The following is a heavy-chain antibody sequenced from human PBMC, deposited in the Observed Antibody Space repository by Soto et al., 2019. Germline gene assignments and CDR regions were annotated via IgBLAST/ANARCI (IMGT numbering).Heavy chain of an antibody. CDR1: GGTFSSYA. D-gene: IGHD3-3*01. CDR3: ARRGGHDCSWCGYYYGMDF. Sequence: QVQLVQSGAEVKKPGSSVKFSCKASGGTFSSYAISWVRQAPGQGLEWMGGIIPIFGTANYAQKYQGRVTITADESTRTAYSEVSSLRSEDTAVYYCARRGGHDCSWCGYYYGMDFWGQGTTVTVSS. J-gene: IGHJ6*02. CDR2: IIPIFGTA. V-gene: IGHV1-69*01.